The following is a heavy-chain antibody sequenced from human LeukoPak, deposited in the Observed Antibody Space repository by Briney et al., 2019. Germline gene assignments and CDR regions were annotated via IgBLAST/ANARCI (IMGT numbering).Heavy chain of an antibody. CDR1: GYTFTYYT. CDR3: ARGSNWNYVFDY. V-gene: IGHV1-3*01. D-gene: IGHD1-7*01. Sequence: ASVKVSCKASGYTFTYYTIHWVRQAPGQRLEWMGWINAGNGNTKYSQRFQGRVTFTRDTSAGTVYMELSGLRSEDTAVYYCARGSNWNYVFDYWGQGTLVTVSS. CDR2: INAGNGNT. J-gene: IGHJ4*02.